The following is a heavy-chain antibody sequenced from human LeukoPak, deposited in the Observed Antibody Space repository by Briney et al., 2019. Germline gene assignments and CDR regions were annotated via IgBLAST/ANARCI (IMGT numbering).Heavy chain of an antibody. V-gene: IGHV1-46*01. CDR3: ARDYSSGWYPGHTNAFDI. D-gene: IGHD6-19*01. CDR1: GYTFTSYY. Sequence: ASVKVSSKASGYTFTSYYMHWVRQAPGQGLEWMGIINPSGGSTSYAQKFQGRVTMTRDTSTSTVYMELSSLRSEDTAVYYCARDYSSGWYPGHTNAFDIWGQGTMVTVSS. J-gene: IGHJ3*02. CDR2: INPSGGST.